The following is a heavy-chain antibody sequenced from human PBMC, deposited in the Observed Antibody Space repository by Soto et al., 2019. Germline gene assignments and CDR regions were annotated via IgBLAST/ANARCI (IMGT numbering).Heavy chain of an antibody. CDR2: IWYDGSNK. Sequence: QPGGSLRLSCAASGFTFSSYGTHWVRQAPGKGLEWVAVIWYDGSNKYYADSVKGRFTISRDNSKNMLFLQMNSLRAEDTAVHYCAKDPGPYNNSPDAFDIWGQGTMVTVSS. J-gene: IGHJ3*02. CDR1: GFTFSSYG. CDR3: AKDPGPYNNSPDAFDI. D-gene: IGHD1-1*01. V-gene: IGHV3-33*06.